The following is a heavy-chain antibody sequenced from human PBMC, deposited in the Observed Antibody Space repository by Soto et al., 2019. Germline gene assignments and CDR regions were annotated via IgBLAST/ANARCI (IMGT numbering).Heavy chain of an antibody. Sequence: GGSLRLSCAASGFAFSNYAMTWVRQAPGKGLEWVSAISGSGGNTYYADSVKCHFTISRDNSKNTLYLQMNSLRAEDTAVYYCAKYQSAYDYFDYWGQGTLVTVSS. CDR1: GFAFSNYA. CDR2: ISGSGGNT. J-gene: IGHJ4*02. V-gene: IGHV3-23*01. CDR3: AKYQSAYDYFDY. D-gene: IGHD5-12*01.